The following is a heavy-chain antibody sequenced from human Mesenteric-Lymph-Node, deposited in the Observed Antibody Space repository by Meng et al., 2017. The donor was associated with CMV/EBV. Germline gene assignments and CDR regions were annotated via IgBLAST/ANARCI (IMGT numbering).Heavy chain of an antibody. V-gene: IGHV3-53*01. CDR2: IYTGGST. CDR3: ARSSFSY. J-gene: IGHJ4*02. Sequence: GSLRLSCVVSGFSVSNNYISWVRQAPGKGLEWVSVIYTGGSTYYADSVRGRFAISRDNSKNTLYLQMNSLRAEDTAVYYCARSSFSYWGQGTLVTVSS. D-gene: IGHD3-10*01. CDR1: GFSVSNNY.